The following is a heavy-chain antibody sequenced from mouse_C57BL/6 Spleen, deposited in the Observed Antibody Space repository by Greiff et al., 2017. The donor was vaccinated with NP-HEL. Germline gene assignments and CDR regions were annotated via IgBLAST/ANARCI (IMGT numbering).Heavy chain of an antibody. Sequence: EVKLVESEGGLVQPGSSMKLSCTASGFTFSDYYMAWVRQVPEKGLEWVANINYDGSSTYYLDSLKSRFIISRDNAKNILYLQMSSLKSEDTATYYCARESNYVGVFAYWGQGTLVTVSA. CDR3: ARESNYVGVFAY. CDR1: GFTFSDYY. D-gene: IGHD2-5*01. V-gene: IGHV5-16*01. CDR2: INYDGSST. J-gene: IGHJ3*01.